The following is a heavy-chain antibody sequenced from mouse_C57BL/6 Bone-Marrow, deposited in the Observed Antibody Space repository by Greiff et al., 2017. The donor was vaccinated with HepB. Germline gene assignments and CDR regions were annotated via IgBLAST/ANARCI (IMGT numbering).Heavy chain of an antibody. Sequence: EVKLMESGPGLVKPSQSLSLTCSVTGYSITSGYYWNWIRQFPGNKLEWMGYISYDGSNNYNPSLKNRISITRDTSKNQFFLKLNSVTTEDTATYYCARSMITTRRRSHWYFDVWGTGTTVTVSS. CDR3: ARSMITTRRRSHWYFDV. D-gene: IGHD2-4*01. J-gene: IGHJ1*03. V-gene: IGHV3-6*01. CDR1: GYSITSGYY. CDR2: ISYDGSN.